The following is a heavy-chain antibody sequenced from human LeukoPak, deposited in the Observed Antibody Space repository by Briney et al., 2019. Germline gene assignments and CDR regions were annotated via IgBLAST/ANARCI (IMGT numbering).Heavy chain of an antibody. V-gene: IGHV3-21*01. CDR1: GFPLSSYA. D-gene: IGHD4-17*01. J-gene: IGHJ4*02. Sequence: GGSLRLSCAAFGFPLSSYAMSWVRQAPGKGLEWVSSISSTGNYIYFADSVKGRFTISRDNAKNSLYLQMNSLRAEDTAVYYCAKDYGDYSGTYYFDYWGQGTLVTVSS. CDR2: ISSTGNYI. CDR3: AKDYGDYSGTYYFDY.